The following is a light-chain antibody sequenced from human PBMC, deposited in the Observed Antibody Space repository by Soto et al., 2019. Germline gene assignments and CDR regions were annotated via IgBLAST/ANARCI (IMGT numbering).Light chain of an antibody. J-gene: IGKJ5*01. CDR2: AAS. CDR1: QGISSY. CDR3: QLYYSYPGAT. Sequence: AIRMTQSPSSLSASTGDRVTITSRASQGISSYLAWYQQKPGKAPKLLIYAASTLQSGVPSRFSGSGSGTDVTLPITCLQSEDFATYYCQLYYSYPGATFVQGTRLETK. V-gene: IGKV1-8*01.